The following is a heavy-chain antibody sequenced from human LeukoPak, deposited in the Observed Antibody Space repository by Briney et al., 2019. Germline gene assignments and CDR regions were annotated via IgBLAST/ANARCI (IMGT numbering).Heavy chain of an antibody. CDR3: ARVPSGWFGERKAMDV. CDR1: GGSFSGYY. D-gene: IGHD3-10*01. CDR2: INHSGST. J-gene: IGHJ6*03. V-gene: IGHV4-34*01. Sequence: SETLSLTCAVYGGSFSGYYWSWIRQPPGKGLEWIGEINHSGSTNYNPSLKSRVTISVDTSKNQFSLKLSSVTAADTAVYYCARVPSGWFGERKAMDVWGKGTTGTISS.